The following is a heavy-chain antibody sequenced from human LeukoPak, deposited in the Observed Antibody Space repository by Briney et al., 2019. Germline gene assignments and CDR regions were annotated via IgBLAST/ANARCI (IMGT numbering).Heavy chain of an antibody. D-gene: IGHD1-26*01. CDR2: ITSSGSAI. J-gene: IGHJ4*02. CDR3: ARGVVGATSEFDF. V-gene: IGHV3-48*03. Sequence: PGGSLRLSCAASGFTFSSHELNWVRKAPGKGLEWVSYITSSGSAIYYADSVKGRFTISRDNAKNSLYLQMNSLRADDTALYFCARGVVGATSEFDFWGQGTLVTVSS. CDR1: GFTFSSHE.